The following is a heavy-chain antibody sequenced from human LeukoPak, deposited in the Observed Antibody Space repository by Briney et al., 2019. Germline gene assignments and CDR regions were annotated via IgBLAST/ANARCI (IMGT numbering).Heavy chain of an antibody. J-gene: IGHJ6*03. D-gene: IGHD1-26*01. CDR1: GYTFTGYY. Sequence: PGASVKVSYKTSGYTFTGYYMHWVRQAPGQGLEWMGWINPNSGGTNYAQKFQGRVTMTRDTSISTAYMELSRLRSDDTAVYYCAFSSYYLQGNYYYMDVWGKGTTVTVSS. V-gene: IGHV1-2*02. CDR2: INPNSGGT. CDR3: AFSSYYLQGNYYYMDV.